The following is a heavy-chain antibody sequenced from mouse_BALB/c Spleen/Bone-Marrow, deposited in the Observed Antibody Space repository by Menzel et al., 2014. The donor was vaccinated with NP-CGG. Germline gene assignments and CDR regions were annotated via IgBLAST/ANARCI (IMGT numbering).Heavy chain of an antibody. CDR3: SRGRRDALDY. J-gene: IGHJ4*01. Sequence: QVQLQQSGAELVKPGASVKLSCKASGYTFTSYYMYWVKQRPGQGLEWFGEINPSNGGTNFNEKFKNKATLTVDKSSSTAYMQLSSLTSEDSAVYCCSRGRRDALDYWGQGTSATVSS. V-gene: IGHV1S81*02. CDR1: GYTFTSYY. CDR2: INPSNGGT.